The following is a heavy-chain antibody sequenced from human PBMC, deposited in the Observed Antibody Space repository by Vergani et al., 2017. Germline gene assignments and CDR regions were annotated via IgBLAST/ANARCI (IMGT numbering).Heavy chain of an antibody. D-gene: IGHD2-2*01. CDR1: GFTFSSYE. J-gene: IGHJ6*02. Sequence: EVQLVESGGGLVQPGGSLRLSCAASGFTFSSYEMNWVRQAPGKGLEWVSYISSSGSTIYYADSVKGRFTISRDNAKNSLYLQMNSLRAEDTAVYYCGRDSPLVVPAAIFYYYYGMDVWGQGTTVTVSS. V-gene: IGHV3-48*03. CDR3: GRDSPLVVPAAIFYYYYGMDV. CDR2: ISSSGSTI.